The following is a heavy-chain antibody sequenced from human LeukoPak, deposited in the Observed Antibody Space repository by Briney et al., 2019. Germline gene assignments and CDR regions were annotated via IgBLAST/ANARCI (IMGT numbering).Heavy chain of an antibody. Sequence: ASETLSLTCTVSGYSISSGYYWGWIRQPPGKGLEWIGSIYHSGSTYYNPSLKSRVTISVDTSKNRFSLKLSSVTAADTAVYYCARQGSGYDFSDYWGQGTLVTVSS. D-gene: IGHD5-12*01. J-gene: IGHJ4*02. CDR1: GYSISSGYY. V-gene: IGHV4-38-2*02. CDR2: IYHSGST. CDR3: ARQGSGYDFSDY.